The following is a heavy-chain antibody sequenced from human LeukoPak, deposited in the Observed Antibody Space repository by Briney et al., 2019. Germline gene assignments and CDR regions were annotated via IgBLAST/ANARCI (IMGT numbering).Heavy chain of an antibody. CDR2: IYYSGST. D-gene: IGHD5-18*01. V-gene: IGHV4-39*07. J-gene: IGHJ4*02. Sequence: PSETLSLTCTVSGGSISSSSYYWGWIRQPPGKGLEWIGSIYYSGSTYYNPSLKSRVTISVGTSKNQFSLKLSSVTAADTAVYYCARVVDTAMVPYYFDYWGQGTLVTVSS. CDR1: GGSISSSSYY. CDR3: ARVVDTAMVPYYFDY.